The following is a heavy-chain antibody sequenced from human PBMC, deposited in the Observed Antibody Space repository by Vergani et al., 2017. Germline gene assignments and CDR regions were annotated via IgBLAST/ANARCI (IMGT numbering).Heavy chain of an antibody. D-gene: IGHD5-18*01. CDR2: IIPIFGTA. J-gene: IGHJ6*02. V-gene: IGHV1-69*13. CDR3: ARDPAMVSILYYYGMYV. CDR1: GGTFSSYA. Sequence: QVQLVQSGAEVKKPGSSVKVSCKASGGTFSSYAISWVRPAPGQGLEWMGRIIPIFGTANYAQKFQGRVTITADESTSTAYMELSSLRSEDTAVYYCARDPAMVSILYYYGMYVWGQGTTVTVSS.